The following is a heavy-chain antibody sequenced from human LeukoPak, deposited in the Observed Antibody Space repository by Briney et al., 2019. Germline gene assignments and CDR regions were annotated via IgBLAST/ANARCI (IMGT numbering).Heavy chain of an antibody. V-gene: IGHV6-1*01. CDR1: GDSVSSNNAA. CDR2: TYYRSKWYN. J-gene: IGHJ4*02. D-gene: IGHD6-19*01. Sequence: SQTLSLTCAISGDSVSSNNAAWNWIRKSPSRGLEWLGRTYYRSKWYNDYAVSVKSRVNINADTSKSQFSLHLNSVTPEDTAVYYGARDQGSNGDLDYWGQGTLVTVSS. CDR3: ARDQGSNGDLDY.